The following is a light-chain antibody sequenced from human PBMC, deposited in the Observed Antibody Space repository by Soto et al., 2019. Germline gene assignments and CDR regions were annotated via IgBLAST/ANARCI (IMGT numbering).Light chain of an antibody. CDR1: QDIKTY. CDR2: GTF. Sequence: AIQLTQYPSSLSASVGDRVSITCRASQDIKTYLAWYQQKQGKAPKLLISGTFTLQSGVPSRFNGSGSGTDFSLTISRLQPEDFATYYCQHLNNSPPFTFGPGNKVDI. V-gene: IGKV1D-13*01. J-gene: IGKJ3*01. CDR3: QHLNNSPPFT.